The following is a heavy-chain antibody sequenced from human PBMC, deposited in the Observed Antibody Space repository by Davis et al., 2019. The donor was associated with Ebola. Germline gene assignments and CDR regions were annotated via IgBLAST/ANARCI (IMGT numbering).Heavy chain of an antibody. CDR2: IKQDGSEK. V-gene: IGHV3-7*01. D-gene: IGHD6-19*01. CDR3: ARDTSSGWYYDDAFDI. Sequence: GESLKISCAASGFTFSSYSMNWVRQAPGKGLEWVANIKQDGSEKYYVDSVKGRFTISRDNAKNSLYLQMNSLRAEDTAVYYCARDTSSGWYYDDAFDIWGQGTMVTVSS. J-gene: IGHJ3*02. CDR1: GFTFSSYS.